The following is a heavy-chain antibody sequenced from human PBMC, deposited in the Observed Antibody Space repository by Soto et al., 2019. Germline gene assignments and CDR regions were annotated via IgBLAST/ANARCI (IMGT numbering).Heavy chain of an antibody. D-gene: IGHD3-22*01. CDR3: AREPGAYYDSSGYFLLDY. V-gene: IGHV1-18*01. CDR2: ISAYNGNT. Sequence: ASVKVSCKASGYTFTSYGISWVRQAPGQGFEWMGWISAYNGNTNYAQKLQGRVTMATDTSTSTAYMELRSLRSDDTAVYYCAREPGAYYDSSGYFLLDYWGQGTLVTVSS. CDR1: GYTFTSYG. J-gene: IGHJ4*02.